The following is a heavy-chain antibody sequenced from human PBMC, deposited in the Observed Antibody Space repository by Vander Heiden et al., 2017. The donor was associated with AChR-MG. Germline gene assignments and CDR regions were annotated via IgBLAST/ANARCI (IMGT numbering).Heavy chain of an antibody. CDR1: GFTFSTDW. Sequence: EVPLVESGGGLVQPGGALRLSGADTGFTFSTDWMHWVRQVPGKGLISVSRINRDGTLIPYADSVKGRFTISRDNAKNTLYLQMNSLRAEDTAVYYCVRGLGDFWGQGTLVTVSS. J-gene: IGHJ4*02. CDR2: INRDGTLI. V-gene: IGHV3-74*01. CDR3: VRGLGDF.